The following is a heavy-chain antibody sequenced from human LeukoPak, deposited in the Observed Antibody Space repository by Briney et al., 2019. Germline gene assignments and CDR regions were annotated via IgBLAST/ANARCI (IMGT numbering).Heavy chain of an antibody. CDR2: IRYDGSNK. J-gene: IGHJ6*03. CDR1: GFTFSSYG. Sequence: GGSLRLSCAASGFTFSSYGMHWVRQAPGKGLEWVAFIRYDGSNKYYADSVKGRFTISRDNSKNTLYLQMNSLRAEDTAVYYCAKAAGHYYYYMDVWGKGTTVTVSS. V-gene: IGHV3-30*02. D-gene: IGHD2-15*01. CDR3: AKAAGHYYYYMDV.